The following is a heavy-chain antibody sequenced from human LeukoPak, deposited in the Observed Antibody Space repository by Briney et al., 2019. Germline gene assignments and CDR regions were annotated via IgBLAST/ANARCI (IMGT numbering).Heavy chain of an antibody. V-gene: IGHV3-30-3*01. Sequence: GRSLRLSCAASGFTFSSYAMHWVRQAPGKGLEWVAVISYDGSNKYYADSVKGRLTISRDNSKNTLYLQMNSLRAEDTAVYYCARVGYHDSSGYLDAFDIWGQGTMVTVSS. CDR3: ARVGYHDSSGYLDAFDI. CDR2: ISYDGSNK. D-gene: IGHD3-22*01. J-gene: IGHJ3*02. CDR1: GFTFSSYA.